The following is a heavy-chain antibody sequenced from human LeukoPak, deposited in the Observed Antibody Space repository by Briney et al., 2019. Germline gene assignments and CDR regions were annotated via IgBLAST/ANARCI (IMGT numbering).Heavy chain of an antibody. Sequence: GGSLRLSCAASGFTFSSYGMHWVRQAPGKGLGWVAFIRYDGSNKYYADSVKGRLTISRDNSKNTLFLQMNYLRAEDTAVYYCAKEVGYYYYYMDVWGKGTTVTISS. CDR3: AKEVGYYYYYMDV. CDR2: IRYDGSNK. D-gene: IGHD2-15*01. V-gene: IGHV3-30*02. CDR1: GFTFSSYG. J-gene: IGHJ6*03.